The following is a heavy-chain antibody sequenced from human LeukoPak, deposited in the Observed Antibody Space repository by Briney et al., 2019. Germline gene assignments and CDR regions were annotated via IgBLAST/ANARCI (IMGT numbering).Heavy chain of an antibody. CDR2: ISGSGGST. CDR3: GKGGGGGSYNGPLDY. D-gene: IGHD1-26*01. V-gene: IGHV3-23*01. J-gene: IGHJ4*02. CDR1: GFTFSSYA. Sequence: GGSLRLSCAASGFTFSSYAMSWVRQAPGKGLEWVSAISGSGGSTYYADSVKGRFTISRDNSKNTLYLQMNSLRAEDTAVYYCGKGGGGGSYNGPLDYWGQGTLVTVSS.